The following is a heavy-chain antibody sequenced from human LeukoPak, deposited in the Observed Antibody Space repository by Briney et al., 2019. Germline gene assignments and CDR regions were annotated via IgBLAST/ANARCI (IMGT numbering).Heavy chain of an antibody. Sequence: GGSLRLSCAASGFTFSSYAMSWVRQAPGKGLEWVSGISSSGGSRHYADSVQGRFTISRDNSKNSLYLQMNSLRAEDTAVYYCARDSGEFYSSIWADSYNWFDPWGQGTLVTVSS. CDR1: GFTFSSYA. D-gene: IGHD6-13*01. CDR3: ARDSGEFYSSIWADSYNWFDP. J-gene: IGHJ5*02. CDR2: ISSSGGSR. V-gene: IGHV3-23*01.